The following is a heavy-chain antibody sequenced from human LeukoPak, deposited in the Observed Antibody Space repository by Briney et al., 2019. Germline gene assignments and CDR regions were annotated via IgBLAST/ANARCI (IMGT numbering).Heavy chain of an antibody. J-gene: IGHJ4*02. V-gene: IGHV4-39*07. CDR3: ASLPTWLSTLPPFDD. CDR2: IYYSEST. D-gene: IGHD3-22*01. CDR1: GGSISSSSYY. Sequence: SETLSLTCTVSGGSISSSSYYWGWIRQPPGKGLEWIGTIYYSESTYYNPSLQSRVTISVDTSKNQFSLKLSSVTAADTAVYYCASLPTWLSTLPPFDDWGQGTLVTVSS.